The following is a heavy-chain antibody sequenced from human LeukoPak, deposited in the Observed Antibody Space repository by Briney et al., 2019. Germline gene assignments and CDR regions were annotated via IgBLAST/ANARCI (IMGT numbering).Heavy chain of an antibody. D-gene: IGHD3-10*01. CDR2: IYYSGST. CDR1: GGSISSSSYY. J-gene: IGHJ4*02. Sequence: SETLSLTCTVSGGSISSSSYYWGWIRQPPGKGLEWIGSIYYSGSTYYNPSIKCRVTISLDPSKNQYSLKLSSVTAADTAVYYCARSTGLRFVDYWGQGTLVTVSS. CDR3: ARSTGLRFVDY. V-gene: IGHV4-39*07.